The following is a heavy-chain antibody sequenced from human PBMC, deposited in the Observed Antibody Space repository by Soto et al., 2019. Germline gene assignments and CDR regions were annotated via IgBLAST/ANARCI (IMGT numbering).Heavy chain of an antibody. CDR1: GFTVSSNY. CDR2: IYSGGST. D-gene: IGHD5-18*01. J-gene: IGHJ4*02. Sequence: EVQLVESGGGLVQPGGSLRLSCAASGFTVSSNYMSWVRQAPGKGLEWVSVIYSGGSTYYADSVKGRFTISRDNSKNTLDLQMNRLRAGDTAVYYCAREGRGYSYGYLDYWGQGTLVTVSS. CDR3: AREGRGYSYGYLDY. V-gene: IGHV3-66*01.